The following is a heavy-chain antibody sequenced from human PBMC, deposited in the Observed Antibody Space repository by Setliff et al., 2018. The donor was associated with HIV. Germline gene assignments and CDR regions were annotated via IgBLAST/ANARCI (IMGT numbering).Heavy chain of an antibody. Sequence: KPSETLSLTCTVSNGSISSSSYFWGWIRQPPGKGLEWIGNIFYSGSTYYNPSLKSRVLISVDTSKNQFSLKLTSVTAADTAVYYCARRGIIAGNTDFWGQGTPVTVS. D-gene: IGHD3-16*01. CDR3: ARRGIIAGNTDF. CDR1: NGSISSSSYF. CDR2: IFYSGST. J-gene: IGHJ4*02. V-gene: IGHV4-39*01.